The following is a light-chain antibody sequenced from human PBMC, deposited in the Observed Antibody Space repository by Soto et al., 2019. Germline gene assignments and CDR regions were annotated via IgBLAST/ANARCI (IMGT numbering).Light chain of an antibody. V-gene: IGLV1-44*01. CDR2: RSN. Sequence: QSVLTQPPSASGTPGQRVTISCSGSMSNIGSDTVNWYQQLPGTAPKLLIHRSNQRPSGVPGRFSGSKSSTSASLAISGLQPEDEADYHCASWDASLNGWVFGGGTKLTVL. J-gene: IGLJ3*02. CDR3: ASWDASLNGWV. CDR1: MSNIGSDT.